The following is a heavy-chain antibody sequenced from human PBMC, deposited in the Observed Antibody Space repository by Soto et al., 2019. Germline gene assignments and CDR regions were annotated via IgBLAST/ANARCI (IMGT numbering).Heavy chain of an antibody. Sequence: SETLSLTCTVSGGSISSYYWSWIRQPPGKGLEWIGYIYYSGSTNYNPSLKSRVTTSVDTSKNQFSLKLSSVTAADTAVYYCARVAHYDFWSGSRGYFDYWGQGTLVTVSS. D-gene: IGHD3-3*01. J-gene: IGHJ4*02. CDR2: IYYSGST. CDR3: ARVAHYDFWSGSRGYFDY. CDR1: GGSISSYY. V-gene: IGHV4-59*01.